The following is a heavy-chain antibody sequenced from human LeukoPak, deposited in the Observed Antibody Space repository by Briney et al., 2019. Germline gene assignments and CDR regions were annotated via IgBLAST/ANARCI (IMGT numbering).Heavy chain of an antibody. D-gene: IGHD3-10*01. J-gene: IGHJ4*02. CDR2: TYTSGSA. V-gene: IGHV4-4*07. CDR3: AREALIWFGELLGEFAY. CDR1: GGSISSYY. Sequence: SDTLSLTCTVSGGSISSYYWSWIRQPAGKELEWIGRTYTSGSANYKPSLKRRVTMSVDPSKNQFSLKLSSVTAADTAVYYCAREALIWFGELLGEFAYWGQGTLVTVSS.